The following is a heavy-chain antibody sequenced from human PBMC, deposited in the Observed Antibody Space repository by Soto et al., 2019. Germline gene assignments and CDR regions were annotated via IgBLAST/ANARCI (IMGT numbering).Heavy chain of an antibody. D-gene: IGHD6-19*01. V-gene: IGHV3-21*01. Sequence: EVQLVESGGGLVKPGGSLRLSCAASGFTFSSYSMNWVRQAPGKGLEWVSSISSSSSYIYYADSVKGRFTISRDNAKNSLYLQMNSLRAEDTAVYYCARDGLGAVAGGFTYYYYGMDVWGQGTTVTVSS. CDR3: ARDGLGAVAGGFTYYYYGMDV. J-gene: IGHJ6*02. CDR2: ISSSSSYI. CDR1: GFTFSSYS.